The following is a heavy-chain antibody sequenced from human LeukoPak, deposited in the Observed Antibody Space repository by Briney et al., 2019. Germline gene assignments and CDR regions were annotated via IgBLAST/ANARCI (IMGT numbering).Heavy chain of an antibody. CDR1: GRSFSGYY. V-gene: IGHV4-34*01. CDR2: INHSGST. D-gene: IGHD5-24*01. CDR3: ALQVDAFDI. J-gene: IGHJ3*02. Sequence: SETLSLTCAVYGRSFSGYYRSWIRQPPGKGLEWIGEINHSGSTNYNPSLKSRVTISVDTSKNQFSLKLSSVTAADTAVYYCALQVDAFDIWGQGTMVTVSS.